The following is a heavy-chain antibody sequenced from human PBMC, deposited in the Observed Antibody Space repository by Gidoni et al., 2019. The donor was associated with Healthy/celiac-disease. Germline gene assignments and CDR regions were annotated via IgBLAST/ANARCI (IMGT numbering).Heavy chain of an antibody. D-gene: IGHD1-1*01. CDR3: AKGTRDGGTRYDWFDP. V-gene: IGHV3-23*01. Sequence: EVQLLESGGGLVQPGGSLRLSCAASGFTFSSYAMSWVRQAPGKGLEWVSAISGSGGSTYYADSVKGRFTISRDNSKNTLYLQMNSLRAEDTAVYYCAKGTRDGGTRYDWFDPWGQGTLVTVSS. J-gene: IGHJ5*02. CDR2: ISGSGGST. CDR1: GFTFSSYA.